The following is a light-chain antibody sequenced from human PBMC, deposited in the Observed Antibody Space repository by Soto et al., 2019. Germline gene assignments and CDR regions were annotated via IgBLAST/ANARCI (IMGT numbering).Light chain of an antibody. CDR1: SSNIAAGFD. J-gene: IGLJ1*01. Sequence: QSVLTQPPSVSGAPGQRVTISCTGSSSNIAAGFDVNWYHRVPGTAPKLLVFGNNNRPSGVPDRFSASRSGTSASLAITGLQAVDEADYYCQFYDSSLNAYVIGTGTKVTVL. CDR2: GNN. V-gene: IGLV1-40*01. CDR3: QFYDSSLNAYV.